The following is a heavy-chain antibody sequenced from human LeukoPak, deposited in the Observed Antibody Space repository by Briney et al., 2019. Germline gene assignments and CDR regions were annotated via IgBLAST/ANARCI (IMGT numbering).Heavy chain of an antibody. CDR3: AREPIVGATSDAFDI. D-gene: IGHD1-26*01. J-gene: IGHJ3*02. CDR1: GGSFSGYY. V-gene: IGHV4-34*01. Sequence: ASETLSLTCAVYGGSFSGYYWSWIRQPPGKGLEWIGEINHSGSTNYNPSLKSRVTISVDTSKNQFSLKLSSVTAADTAVYYCAREPIVGATSDAFDIWGQGTMVTVSS. CDR2: INHSGST.